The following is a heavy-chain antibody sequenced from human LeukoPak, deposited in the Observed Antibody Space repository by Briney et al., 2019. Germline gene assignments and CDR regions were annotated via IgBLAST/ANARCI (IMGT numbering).Heavy chain of an antibody. D-gene: IGHD2-15*01. Sequence: SVKVSFKASGGTFSSYAISWVRQAPGQGLEWMGRIIPILGIANYAQKFQGRVTITADKSTSTAYMELSSLRSEDTAVYYCARAVVVVAATRLHYYGMDVWGQGTTVTVSS. CDR3: ARAVVVVAATRLHYYGMDV. J-gene: IGHJ6*02. CDR1: GGTFSSYA. CDR2: IIPILGIA. V-gene: IGHV1-69*04.